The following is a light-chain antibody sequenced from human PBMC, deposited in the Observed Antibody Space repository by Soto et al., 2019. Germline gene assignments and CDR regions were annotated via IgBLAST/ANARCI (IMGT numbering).Light chain of an antibody. CDR1: QSISSRY. Sequence: EIGLTQSPGTLSLSPGERATLSCRASQSISSRYLAWYQQKPGQAPRLLIYSASSRATGIPDRFSGSGSGTDFTLTISRLEPEDFAVYYWQQYASSLVYTFGQGTRLDIK. V-gene: IGKV3-20*01. CDR3: QQYASSLVYT. J-gene: IGKJ2*01. CDR2: SAS.